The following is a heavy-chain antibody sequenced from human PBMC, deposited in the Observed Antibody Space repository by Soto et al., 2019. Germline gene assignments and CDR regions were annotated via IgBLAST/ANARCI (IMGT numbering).Heavy chain of an antibody. CDR3: ARWPYSTLLGGLDP. J-gene: IGHJ5*02. V-gene: IGHV3-33*01. D-gene: IGHD6-13*01. Sequence: GGSLRLSCVASGVTLSYYGVHWVRQSPGKGLEWVALIWNHGNTAYHADSVKGRFTVSRDNSRNTVYLQMNSLRAEDTAVYYCARWPYSTLLGGLDPWGRGTLVTVSS. CDR1: GVTLSYYG. CDR2: IWNHGNTA.